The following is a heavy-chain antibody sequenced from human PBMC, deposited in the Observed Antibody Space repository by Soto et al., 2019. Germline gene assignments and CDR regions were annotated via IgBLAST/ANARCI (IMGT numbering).Heavy chain of an antibody. D-gene: IGHD6-19*01. CDR3: ARAGGLGAVAADY. V-gene: IGHV4-30-2*01. CDR1: GVSISSGGYS. J-gene: IGHJ4*02. Sequence: PSETLSLTCAVSGVSISSGGYSWIWIRQPPGKGLEWIGYIYHSGSTYYNPSLKSRVTISVDRSKNQFSLKLSSVTAADTAVYYCARAGGLGAVAADYWGQGTLVTVSS. CDR2: IYHSGST.